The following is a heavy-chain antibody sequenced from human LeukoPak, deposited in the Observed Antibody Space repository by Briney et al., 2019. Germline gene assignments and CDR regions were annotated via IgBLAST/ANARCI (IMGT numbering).Heavy chain of an antibody. CDR3: ARHGTTGTTGQMFDY. CDR2: IYPGDSDT. CDR1: GYSFTSYW. D-gene: IGHD1-7*01. Sequence: GESLKISCKGSGYSFTSYWIGWVRPMPGKGLEWMGIIYPGDSDTRYSPSFQGQVTISADKSISTAYLQWSSLKASDTAMYYCARHGTTGTTGQMFDYWGQGTLVTVSS. V-gene: IGHV5-51*01. J-gene: IGHJ4*02.